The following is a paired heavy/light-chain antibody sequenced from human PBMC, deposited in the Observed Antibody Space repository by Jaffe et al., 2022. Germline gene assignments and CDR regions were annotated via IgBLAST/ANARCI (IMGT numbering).Light chain of an antibody. CDR3: TSYTSGTTVV. CDR2: DVT. CDR1: SSDVGVYNS. J-gene: IGLJ2*01. V-gene: IGLV2-14*01. Sequence: QSALTQPASVSGPPGQSITISCTGTSSDVGVYNSVSWYQQHPGKAPKLMIYDVTKRPSGVSNRFSGSKSGNTVSLTISGLQAEDEADYYCTSYTSGTTVVFGGGTKLTVL.
Heavy chain of an antibody. V-gene: IGHV6-1*01. CDR3: VRDPRITSAVTFDY. D-gene: IGHD6-13*01. CDR1: GDSVSSKSAA. CDR2: TYYRSKWYN. Sequence: QVQLQQSGPGLVKPSQTLSLTCAISGDSVSSKSAAWNWIRQSPSRGLEWLGRTYYRSKWYNDYAVSVRSRITITPDTSKNQFSLQLNSVTPEDTAVYYCVRDPRITSAVTFDYWGQGTLVTVSS. J-gene: IGHJ4*02.